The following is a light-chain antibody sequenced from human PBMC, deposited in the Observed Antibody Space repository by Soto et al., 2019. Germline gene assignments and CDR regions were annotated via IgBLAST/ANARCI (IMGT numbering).Light chain of an antibody. Sequence: DIQMTQSPSSVSASVGDRVTITCRASQGISSWLAWYQKKPGKAPNLLLYAASSLQSGVPSRFSGSGSGTDFTLTISSLQPEDFATYYCQQANSCPLTFGGGTKVEIK. J-gene: IGKJ4*01. V-gene: IGKV1D-12*01. CDR1: QGISSW. CDR2: AAS. CDR3: QQANSCPLT.